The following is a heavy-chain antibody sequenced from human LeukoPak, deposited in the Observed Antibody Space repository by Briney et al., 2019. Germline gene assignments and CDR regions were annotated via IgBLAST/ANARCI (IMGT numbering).Heavy chain of an antibody. Sequence: GGSLRLSCAASGFSVSNNYMSWVRQPPGKGLEWVSVIYSGGSTYYADSVKGRFTISRDNSKNTLYLQVNSLRAEDTAVYYCAKEIAAAAMDYWGQGTLVTVSS. V-gene: IGHV3-53*01. CDR3: AKEIAAAAMDY. CDR2: IYSGGST. CDR1: GFSVSNNY. J-gene: IGHJ4*02. D-gene: IGHD6-13*01.